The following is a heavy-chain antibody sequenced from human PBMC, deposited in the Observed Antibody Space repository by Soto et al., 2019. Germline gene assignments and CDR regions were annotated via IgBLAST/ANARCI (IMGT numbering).Heavy chain of an antibody. CDR2: IYYSGST. J-gene: IGHJ5*02. D-gene: IGHD2-15*01. CDR1: GGSISSSSYY. Sequence: TLSLTCTVSGGSISSSSYYWGWIRQPPGKGLEWIGSIYYSGSTYYNPSLKSRVTISVDTSKNQFSLKLSSVTAADTAVYYCARHGPGTGYCSGGSCYSVGVWFDPWGQGTLVTVSS. V-gene: IGHV4-39*01. CDR3: ARHGPGTGYCSGGSCYSVGVWFDP.